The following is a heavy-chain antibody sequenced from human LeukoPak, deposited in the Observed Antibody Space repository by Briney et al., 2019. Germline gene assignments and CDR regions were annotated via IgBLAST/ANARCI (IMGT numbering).Heavy chain of an antibody. CDR3: AKVDPYSGSYGY. V-gene: IGHV3-23*01. CDR2: ISGSGGST. D-gene: IGHD1-26*01. J-gene: IGHJ4*02. Sequence: GGSLRLPCAASGFTFSSYAMSWVRQAPGKGLEWVSAISGSGGSTYYADSVKGRFTISRDNSKNTLYLQMNSLRAVDTAVYYCAKVDPYSGSYGYWGQGTLVTVSS. CDR1: GFTFSSYA.